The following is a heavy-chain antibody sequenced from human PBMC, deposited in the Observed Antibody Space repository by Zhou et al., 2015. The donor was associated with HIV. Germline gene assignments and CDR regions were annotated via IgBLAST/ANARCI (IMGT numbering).Heavy chain of an antibody. CDR1: GYTFTSYD. J-gene: IGHJ3*02. D-gene: IGHD6-13*01. V-gene: IGHV1-8*01. CDR3: ARASHLAAAGTSDAFDI. CDR2: MNPNSGNT. Sequence: QVQLVQSGAEVKKPGASVKVSCKASGYTFTSYDINWVRQATGQGLEWMGWMNPNSGNTGYAQKFQGRVTMTRNTSISTAYMELSSLRSEDTAVYYCARASHLAAAGTSDAFDIWGQGTMVTVSS.